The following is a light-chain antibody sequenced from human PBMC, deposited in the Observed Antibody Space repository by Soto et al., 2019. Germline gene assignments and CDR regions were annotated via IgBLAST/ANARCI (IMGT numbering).Light chain of an antibody. CDR1: NSDVGNYNL. CDR3: ATWDDSLNGPV. J-gene: IGLJ2*01. Sequence: QSALTQPASVSGSPGQWITISCAGTNSDVGNYNLVSWYQHHPGKAPRLIIYAVSKRPSGISDRFSGSKSGSTASLTISGLQPEDEADYHCATWDDSLNGPVFGGGTKLTVL. CDR2: AVS. V-gene: IGLV2-23*02.